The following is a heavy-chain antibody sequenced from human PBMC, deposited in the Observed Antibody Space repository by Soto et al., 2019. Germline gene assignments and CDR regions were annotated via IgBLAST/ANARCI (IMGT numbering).Heavy chain of an antibody. CDR2: ISPSSSFL. CDR3: GRVVEGATRHTDPDS. Sequence: PGGSQRLSCAASGFSFRSYYMIWVRQAPGRGLEWLSSISPSSSFLSYADSLKSRVTISVDTAHNQVSLRMRSLTAADTAVYYCGRVVEGATRHTDPDSWGQGILVTVSS. J-gene: IGHJ5*01. CDR1: GFSFRSYY. V-gene: IGHV3-21*01. D-gene: IGHD2-21*01.